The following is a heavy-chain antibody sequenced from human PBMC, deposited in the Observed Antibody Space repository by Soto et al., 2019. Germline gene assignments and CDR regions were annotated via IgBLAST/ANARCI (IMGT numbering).Heavy chain of an antibody. CDR2: MFYSGTT. V-gene: IGHV4-31*03. CDR1: GGSITSGGYY. D-gene: IGHD3-16*01. Sequence: QVQLQESGPGLVKPSQTLSLTCTVSGGSITSGGYYWSWIRQHPGKGLEWIGHMFYSGTTHYNPSLKSRISIAVGSSQNLLTLELSSVTAADTAVYFCARGADSRGRTFDYWGQGTLVTVSS. CDR3: ARGADSRGRTFDY. J-gene: IGHJ4*02.